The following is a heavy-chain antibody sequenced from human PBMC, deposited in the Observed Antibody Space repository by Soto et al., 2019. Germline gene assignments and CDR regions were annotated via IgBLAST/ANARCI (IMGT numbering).Heavy chain of an antibody. CDR2: ISAYNGNT. CDR1: GYTFTSYG. D-gene: IGHD2-15*01. CDR3: ATSNCSGGSCYSYHFDY. V-gene: IGHV1-18*01. Sequence: QVQLVQSGAEVKKPGASVKVSCKTSGYTFTSYGISWVRQAPGQGLEWMGWISAYNGNTNYAQKLQGRVTMTTDTSTSTAYMELRSLRSDDTAVYYCATSNCSGGSCYSYHFDYWGQGTLVTVSS. J-gene: IGHJ4*02.